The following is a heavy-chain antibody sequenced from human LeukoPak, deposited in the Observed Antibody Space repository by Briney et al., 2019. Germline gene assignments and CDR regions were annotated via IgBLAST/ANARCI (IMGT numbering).Heavy chain of an antibody. CDR3: ARGGKQQLDY. V-gene: IGHV4-34*01. D-gene: IGHD6-13*01. J-gene: IGHJ4*02. CDR1: GGSFSVYY. CDR2: INHSGST. Sequence: SETLSLTCAVHGGSFSVYYWSWIRQPPGKGLEWIGEINHSGSTDYNPSLKSRVTISVDTSKNQFSLKLSSVTAADMAVYYCARGGKQQLDYWGQGTLVTVSS.